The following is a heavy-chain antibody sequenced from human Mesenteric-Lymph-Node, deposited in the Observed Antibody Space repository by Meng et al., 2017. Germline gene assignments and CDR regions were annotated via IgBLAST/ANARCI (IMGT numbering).Heavy chain of an antibody. CDR2: IKPDGTER. J-gene: IGHJ4*02. Sequence: GESLKISCVASGFSFSTSWMSWVRQAPGKGLEWVAHIKPDGTERYYVDSVRGRFTSSRDGAKNSLYLQMNSLRVDDTAVYYCARGQGDIWGQGTLVTVSS. V-gene: IGHV3-7*04. D-gene: IGHD3-9*01. CDR1: GFSFSTSW. CDR3: ARGQGDI.